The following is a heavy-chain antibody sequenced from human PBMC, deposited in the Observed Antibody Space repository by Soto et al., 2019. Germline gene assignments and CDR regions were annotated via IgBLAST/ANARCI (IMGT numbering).Heavy chain of an antibody. CDR3: AREIPRDGYNFVSGAMRV. Sequence: QVQLQESGPGLLKPSETLSLTCTVSGGSGRSDGYYWSWIRQPPGKGLEWIGFISNSGNTKFNPSLKPRVTISLDTSKNQFSLRLTSVSAADTAVYYCAREIPRDGYNFVSGAMRVWGQGTMVTVSS. J-gene: IGHJ6*02. D-gene: IGHD5-12*01. V-gene: IGHV4-61*08. CDR1: GGSGRSDGYY. CDR2: ISNSGNT.